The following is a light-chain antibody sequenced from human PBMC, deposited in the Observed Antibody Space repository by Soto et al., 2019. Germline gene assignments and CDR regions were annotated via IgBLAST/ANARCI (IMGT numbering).Light chain of an antibody. CDR1: QAIRTD. CDR3: LQDYSYPRT. V-gene: IGKV1-6*01. Sequence: AIQVTQSPSSLSASVGDRVTITCRASQAIRTDLGWYQQKPGKAPKLLIFAASNLYSGVPSRFTGSGSGTDFTLTINILQAEDFATYYCLQDYSYPRTFGQGTKVDIK. J-gene: IGKJ1*01. CDR2: AAS.